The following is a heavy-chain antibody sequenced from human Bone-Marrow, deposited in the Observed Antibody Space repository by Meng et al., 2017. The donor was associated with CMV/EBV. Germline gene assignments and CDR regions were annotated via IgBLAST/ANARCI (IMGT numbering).Heavy chain of an antibody. CDR1: GFTFDDYA. Sequence: SLKISCAASGFTFDDYAMHWVRQAPGKGLEWVSGISWNSGTIYYADSVKGRFAISRDNAKNSLYLQMNSLRAEDTAVYYCARDLVVYYYYGMDVWSQGTTVTVSS. J-gene: IGHJ6*02. D-gene: IGHD3-22*01. CDR2: ISWNSGTI. V-gene: IGHV3-9*01. CDR3: ARDLVVYYYYGMDV.